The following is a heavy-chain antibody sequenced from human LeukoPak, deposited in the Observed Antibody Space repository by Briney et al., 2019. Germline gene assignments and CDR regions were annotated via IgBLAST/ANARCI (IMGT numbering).Heavy chain of an antibody. V-gene: IGHV3-30*03. CDR2: ISYDGSNK. CDR1: GFTFSSYG. Sequence: GGSLRLSCAASGFTFSSYGMHWVRQAPGKGLDWVAVISYDGSNKYYADSVKGRFTISRDNSKNTLYLQMNSLRAEDTAVYYCARGTPYSSGLGFDPWGQGTLVTVSS. CDR3: ARGTPYSSGLGFDP. D-gene: IGHD6-19*01. J-gene: IGHJ5*02.